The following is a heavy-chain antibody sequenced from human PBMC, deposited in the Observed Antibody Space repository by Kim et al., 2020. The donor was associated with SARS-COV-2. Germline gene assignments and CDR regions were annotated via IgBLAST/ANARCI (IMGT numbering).Heavy chain of an antibody. Sequence: GESLKISCKGSGYSFTSYWIGWVRQMPGKGLEWMGNIYPDDSDTRYSPSFQGQDTISADKSVSTAYLQWSSLKASDTAIYYCARGPINYFDSSGSPFGPWGQGTVVPVSS. CDR3: ARGPINYFDSSGSPFGP. J-gene: IGHJ5*02. CDR2: IYPDDSDT. V-gene: IGHV5-51*01. D-gene: IGHD3-22*01. CDR1: GYSFTSYW.